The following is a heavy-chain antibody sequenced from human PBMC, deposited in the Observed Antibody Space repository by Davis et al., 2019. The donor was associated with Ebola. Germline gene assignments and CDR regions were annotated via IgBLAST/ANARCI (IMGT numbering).Heavy chain of an antibody. CDR3: AKERYSSGWVFDY. J-gene: IGHJ4*02. V-gene: IGHV3-23*01. Sequence: PGGSLRLSCAASGFTFSSYAMSWVRQAPGKGLEWVSAISGSGGSTYYADSVKGRITIARDNSKNTVYLQMNSLRAEDTAVYYCAKERYSSGWVFDYWGQGTLVTVSS. D-gene: IGHD6-25*01. CDR1: GFTFSSYA. CDR2: ISGSGGST.